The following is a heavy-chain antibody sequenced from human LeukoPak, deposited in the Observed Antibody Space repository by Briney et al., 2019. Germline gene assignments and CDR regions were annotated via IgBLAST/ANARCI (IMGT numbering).Heavy chain of an antibody. CDR1: GGSFSGYY. V-gene: IGHV4-34*01. Sequence: ASETLSLTCAVYGGSFSGYYWSWIRQPPGKGLEWIGEINHSGSTNYNPSLKSRVTISVDTSKNQFSLKLSSVTAADTAVYYCARAGSYGDYIFPGGAFDIWGQGTMVTVSS. J-gene: IGHJ3*02. CDR2: INHSGST. D-gene: IGHD4-17*01. CDR3: ARAGSYGDYIFPGGAFDI.